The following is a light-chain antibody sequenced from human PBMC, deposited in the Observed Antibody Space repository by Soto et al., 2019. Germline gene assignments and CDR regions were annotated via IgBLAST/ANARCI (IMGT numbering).Light chain of an antibody. Sequence: DIPLTQSPSSLSASLLDRVTIXCRASQSISSYLNWYQQKPGKAPKVLIYAASSLQSGIPSRFSGSGSGTDFTLTISSLQPEDFATYYCQQSYSIPWTFGQGTKVDIK. J-gene: IGKJ1*01. CDR2: AAS. V-gene: IGKV1-39*01. CDR3: QQSYSIPWT. CDR1: QSISSY.